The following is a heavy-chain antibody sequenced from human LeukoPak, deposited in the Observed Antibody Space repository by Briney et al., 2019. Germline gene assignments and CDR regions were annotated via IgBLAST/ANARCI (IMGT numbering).Heavy chain of an antibody. D-gene: IGHD3-3*01. J-gene: IGHJ6*03. Sequence: KGGESLKTSCKGPGYSFTSYWIGWVRQMPGKGLEWIGIIYPGDSDTRYSPSFQGQVTISANKSISTAYLQWSSLKASDTAMYCCARSYRFSSNRYMDVWGKGTTVTVSS. CDR3: ARSYRFSSNRYMDV. CDR1: GYSFTSYW. V-gene: IGHV5-51*01. CDR2: IYPGDSDT.